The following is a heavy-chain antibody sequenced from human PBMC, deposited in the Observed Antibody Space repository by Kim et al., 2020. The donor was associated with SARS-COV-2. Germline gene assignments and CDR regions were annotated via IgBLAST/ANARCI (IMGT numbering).Heavy chain of an antibody. D-gene: IGHD3-16*01. V-gene: IGHV4-34*01. CDR2: INHSGST. J-gene: IGHJ6*02. CDR3: ARGGGADEATSMDV. CDR1: GGSFSGYY. Sequence: SETLSLTCAVYGGSFSGYYWSWIRQPPGKGLEWIGEINHSGSTNYNPSLKSRVTISVDTSKNQFSLKLSSVTAADTAVYYCARGGGADEATSMDVWGQGTTVTVSS.